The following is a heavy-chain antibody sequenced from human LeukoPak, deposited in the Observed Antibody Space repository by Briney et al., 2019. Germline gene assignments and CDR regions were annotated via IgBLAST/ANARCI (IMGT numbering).Heavy chain of an antibody. Sequence: GGSLRLSCAASGFTFSSYSMNWVRQAPGKGLEWVSGISGSAASTYYADSVKGRFTIFRDNSKNTLYLQMNGLRAEDTAVYYCAKEFGDGYNYPFDNWGQGTLVTVSS. CDR1: GFTFSSYS. V-gene: IGHV3-23*01. CDR3: AKEFGDGYNYPFDN. CDR2: ISGSAAST. D-gene: IGHD5-24*01. J-gene: IGHJ4*02.